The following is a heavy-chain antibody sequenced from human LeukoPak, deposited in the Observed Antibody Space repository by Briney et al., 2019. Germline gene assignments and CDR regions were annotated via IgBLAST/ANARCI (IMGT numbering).Heavy chain of an antibody. D-gene: IGHD5-12*01. J-gene: IGHJ4*02. CDR3: ATDGYNSARDS. Sequence: GGSLRLSCAASGFSFNTYWMSWVRQAPGKGLEWVANTKPDGSEKYYVDSVRGRFTISRDNAKSLLFLQMSNLRAEDTAIYYCATDGYNSARDSWGQGTQVTVSP. CDR1: GFSFNTYW. V-gene: IGHV3-7*01. CDR2: TKPDGSEK.